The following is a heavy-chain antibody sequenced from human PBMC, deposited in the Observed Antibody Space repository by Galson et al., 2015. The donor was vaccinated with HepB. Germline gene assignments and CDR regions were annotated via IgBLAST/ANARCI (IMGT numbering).Heavy chain of an antibody. D-gene: IGHD3-3*01. Sequence: QSGAEVKKPGESLKISCKGSGYSFSDYWIGWVRQMPGRGLEWMGTIYPGDSDTTYSPSFQGHVTISADKSISTAYLQWSSLKASDTAMYYCARHRDFWSGTNWFDPWGQGTLVTVSS. CDR1: GYSFSDYW. CDR3: ARHRDFWSGTNWFDP. V-gene: IGHV5-51*01. J-gene: IGHJ5*02. CDR2: IYPGDSDT.